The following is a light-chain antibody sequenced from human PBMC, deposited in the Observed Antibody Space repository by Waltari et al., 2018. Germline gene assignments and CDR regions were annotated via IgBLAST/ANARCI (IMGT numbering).Light chain of an antibody. Sequence: QSVLTQPPSVSEVPGQRVTISCSGRSSNIGKNAVNWYQQFPGKSPKLVIYYDDLKPSGVSDRFSAAKSGTSASLDISGLRSEDEADYYCGTWDDSLSGWVFGGGTKVTVL. CDR1: SSNIGKNA. V-gene: IGLV1-36*01. CDR2: YDD. J-gene: IGLJ3*02. CDR3: GTWDDSLSGWV.